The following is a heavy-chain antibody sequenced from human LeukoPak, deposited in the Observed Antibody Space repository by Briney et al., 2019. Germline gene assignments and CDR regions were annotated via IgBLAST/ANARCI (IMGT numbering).Heavy chain of an antibody. CDR2: IGAYNGNT. V-gene: IGHV1-18*01. CDR3: ARASQYYDFWSGNDY. Sequence: ASVKVSCKASGYTFTSYGISWVRQAPGQGLEWMGWIGAYNGNTNYAQKLQGRVTMTTDTSTSTAYMELRSLRSDDTAVYYCARASQYYDFWSGNDYWGQGTLVTVSS. J-gene: IGHJ4*02. CDR1: GYTFTSYG. D-gene: IGHD3-3*01.